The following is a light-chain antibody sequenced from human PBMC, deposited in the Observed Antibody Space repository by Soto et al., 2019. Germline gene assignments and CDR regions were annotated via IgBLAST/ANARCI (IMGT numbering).Light chain of an antibody. CDR2: TAS. CDR1: QIIRSY. Sequence: DIQMTQSPSSLSASVGDRVTLTCRASQIIRSYVNGYQQKPGKAPKVLIYTASSLQRGGPSTFSGIGSGTDFTLSSSSLQPEDFATYYCQQSYRGTHTFGGGT. J-gene: IGKJ4*01. CDR3: QQSYRGTHT. V-gene: IGKV1-39*01.